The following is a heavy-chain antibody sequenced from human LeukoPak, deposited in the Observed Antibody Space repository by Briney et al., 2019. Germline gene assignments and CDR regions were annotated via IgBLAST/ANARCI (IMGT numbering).Heavy chain of an antibody. J-gene: IGHJ4*02. D-gene: IGHD5-18*01. CDR2: IKQDGSEK. CDR1: GFTFSTYW. Sequence: GGSLRLSCAASGFTFSTYWMSWVRQAPGKGLEWVANIKQDGSEKYYVDSVKGRFTVSRDNAGNTLYLQMNSLRPEDTAVYCCAKEVGYNYAPLDYWGLGTLVTVSS. V-gene: IGHV3-7*01. CDR3: AKEVGYNYAPLDY.